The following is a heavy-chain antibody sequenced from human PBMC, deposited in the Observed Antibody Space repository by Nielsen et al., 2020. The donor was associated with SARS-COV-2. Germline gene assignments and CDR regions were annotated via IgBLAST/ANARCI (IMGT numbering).Heavy chain of an antibody. CDR1: GDSVSSTSYY. J-gene: IGHJ4*02. CDR2: IDYSGSA. D-gene: IGHD7-27*01. V-gene: IGHV4-61*01. CDR3: ARDTGVDIDY. Sequence: SETLSLTCSVSGDSVSSTSYYWSWIRQPPGKGLEWIGYIDYSGSANYNPSLKSRVTISMDTSKNQFSLKLTSVTAADTAVYYCARDTGVDIDYWGQGTLVTVSS.